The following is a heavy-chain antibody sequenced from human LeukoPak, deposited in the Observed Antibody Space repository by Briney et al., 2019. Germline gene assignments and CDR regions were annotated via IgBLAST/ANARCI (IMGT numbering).Heavy chain of an antibody. CDR3: ARVLNPGIAAAGLDLDY. D-gene: IGHD6-13*01. CDR2: ISAYNGNT. Sequence: GSSVKVSCKASGGTFSSYAISWVRQAPGQGLEWMGWISAYNGNTNYAQKLQGRVTMTTDTSTSTAYMELRSLRSDDTAVYYCARVLNPGIAAAGLDLDYWGQGTLVTVSS. V-gene: IGHV1-18*01. J-gene: IGHJ4*02. CDR1: GGTFSSYA.